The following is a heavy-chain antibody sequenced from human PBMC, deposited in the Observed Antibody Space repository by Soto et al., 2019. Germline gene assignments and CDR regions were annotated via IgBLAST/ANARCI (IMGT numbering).Heavy chain of an antibody. V-gene: IGHV4-39*01. CDR3: ARLGSIVATSYYYYMDV. CDR2: IYYSGST. CDR1: GGSISSSSYY. J-gene: IGHJ6*03. Sequence: SETLSLTCTVSGGSISSSSYYWGWIRQPPGKGLEWIGSIYYSGSTYYNPSLKSRVTISVDTSKNQFSLKLSSVTAADTAVYYCARLGSIVATSYYYYMDVWGKGTTVTVSS. D-gene: IGHD5-12*01.